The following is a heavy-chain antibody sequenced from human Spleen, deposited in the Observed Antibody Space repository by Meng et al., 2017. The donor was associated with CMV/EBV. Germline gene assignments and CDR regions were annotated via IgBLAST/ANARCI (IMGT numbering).Heavy chain of an antibody. D-gene: IGHD3-22*01. V-gene: IGHV3-20*04. CDR2: VNWDGSST. J-gene: IGHJ4*02. CDR1: GFNLSTYG. CDR3: ARDRSGYYGTFDS. Sequence: GGSLRLSCAASGFNLSTYGMTWVRQAPGKGLEWVSSVNWDGSSTTYADSLMGRFTISRDNAKNSLYLQMNSLRAEDTALYYCARDRSGYYGTFDSWGQGTLVTVSS.